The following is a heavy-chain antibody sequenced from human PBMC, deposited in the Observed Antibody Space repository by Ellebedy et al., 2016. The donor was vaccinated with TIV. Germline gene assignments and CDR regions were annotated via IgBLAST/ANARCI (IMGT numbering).Heavy chain of an antibody. V-gene: IGHV3-33*01. CDR3: VRDRIAVADNWFDP. CDR2: IWFDGSTK. Sequence: GESLKISCVASGFTFKAFAMHWVRQAPGKGLEWVAGIWFDGSTKYYADSVKGRYTISRDNSKNTVHLQMDSLRDEDTAVYYCVRDRIAVADNWFDPWGQGTLVTVSS. CDR1: GFTFKAFA. J-gene: IGHJ5*02. D-gene: IGHD6-19*01.